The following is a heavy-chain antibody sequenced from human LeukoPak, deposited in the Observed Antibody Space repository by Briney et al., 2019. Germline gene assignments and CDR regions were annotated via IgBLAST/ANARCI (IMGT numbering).Heavy chain of an antibody. Sequence: PGGPLRLSCAASGFTFSSYAMSWVRQAPGKGLEWVSAISGSGGSTYYADSVKGRFTISRDNSKNTLYLQMNSLRAEDTAVYYCAKTLGSTSCYSYWGQGTPVTVSS. CDR1: GFTFSSYA. V-gene: IGHV3-23*01. CDR3: AKTLGSTSCYSY. D-gene: IGHD2-2*01. CDR2: ISGSGGST. J-gene: IGHJ4*02.